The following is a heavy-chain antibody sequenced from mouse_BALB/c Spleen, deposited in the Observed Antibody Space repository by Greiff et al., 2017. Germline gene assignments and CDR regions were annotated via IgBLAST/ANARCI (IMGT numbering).Heavy chain of an antibody. V-gene: IGHV1-14*01. CDR3: ARQKAMGGNYHIDY. CDR1: GYTFTSYV. D-gene: IGHD2-1*01. J-gene: IGHJ4*01. Sequence: EVQLQQSGPELVKPGASVKMSCKASGYTFTSYVMHWVKQKPGQGLEWIGYINPYNDGTKYNEKFKGKATVTSDKSSSTAYMKLSSLTSEDSAVYYCARQKAMGGNYHIDYWGQGTSLTVSS. CDR2: INPYNDGT.